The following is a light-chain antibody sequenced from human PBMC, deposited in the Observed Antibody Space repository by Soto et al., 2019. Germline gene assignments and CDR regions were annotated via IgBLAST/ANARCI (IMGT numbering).Light chain of an antibody. CDR3: QQRNNGPLS. CDR1: PGVSGY. V-gene: IGKV3-11*01. J-gene: IGKJ4*01. Sequence: EIVLTQSPATLSWSPGERATLSCRASPGVSGYLAWYRQKPGQPPRLLIYDTSSRATGVPARFSGSGSGTDFTLTISSLEPEDFAVYYCQQRNNGPLSFGGGTRVEIK. CDR2: DTS.